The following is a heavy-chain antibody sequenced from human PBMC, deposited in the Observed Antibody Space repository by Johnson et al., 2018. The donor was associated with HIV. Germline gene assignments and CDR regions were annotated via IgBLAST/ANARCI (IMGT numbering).Heavy chain of an antibody. V-gene: IGHV3-9*01. Sequence: VQLVESGGGLVQPGRSLRLSCAASGFTFDDYAMHWVRQAPGKGLEWVSGISWHSGSIGYADSVKGRFTISRDNAKNTLYLQMNSLRAEDTAVYYCAREGFIPVLLRGGAFDIWGQGTMVTVSS. D-gene: IGHD3-10*01. CDR1: GFTFDDYA. CDR2: ISWHSGSI. CDR3: AREGFIPVLLRGGAFDI. J-gene: IGHJ3*02.